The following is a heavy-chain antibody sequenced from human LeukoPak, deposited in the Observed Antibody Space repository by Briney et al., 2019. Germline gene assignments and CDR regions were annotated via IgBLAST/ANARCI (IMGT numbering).Heavy chain of an antibody. Sequence: GGSLRLSCAASGFTFNSYSMNWVRQAPGKGLEWVSYISSSSIAIYYAGSVKGRFTISRDNAKSSLSLQMNSLRAEDTAVYYCARGKDRDGGVTDYWGQGTLVTVSS. CDR3: ARGKDRDGGVTDY. CDR1: GFTFNSYS. D-gene: IGHD5-24*01. CDR2: ISSSSIAI. J-gene: IGHJ4*02. V-gene: IGHV3-48*04.